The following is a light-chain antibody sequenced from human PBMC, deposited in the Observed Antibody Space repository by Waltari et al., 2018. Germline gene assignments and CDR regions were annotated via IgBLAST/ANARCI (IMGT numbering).Light chain of an antibody. CDR2: GAS. CDR3: QQYGSSPPIT. Sequence: EIVLTQSPGTLSLSQGERATLSCRASQSVSSSYLAWYQQNPGQAPRLLIYGASSRATGIPDRFSGSVSGTDFTLTISRLEPEDFAVYYCQQYGSSPPITFGQGTRLEIK. V-gene: IGKV3-20*01. CDR1: QSVSSSY. J-gene: IGKJ5*01.